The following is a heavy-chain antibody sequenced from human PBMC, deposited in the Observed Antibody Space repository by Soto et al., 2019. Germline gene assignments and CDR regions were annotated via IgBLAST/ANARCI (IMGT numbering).Heavy chain of an antibody. CDR2: SNPNSGGT. Sequence: ASVKVSCKASGYTCTGYYMHWVRQAPGQGLEWMGWSNPNSGGTNYAQNLQGRVIMTADTSTSTAYMELRSLRSDDTAIYYCTREGSAPYYYYGMDAWGQGTTVTVSS. D-gene: IGHD3-10*01. V-gene: IGHV1-2*02. CDR1: GYTCTGYY. CDR3: TREGSAPYYYYGMDA. J-gene: IGHJ6*02.